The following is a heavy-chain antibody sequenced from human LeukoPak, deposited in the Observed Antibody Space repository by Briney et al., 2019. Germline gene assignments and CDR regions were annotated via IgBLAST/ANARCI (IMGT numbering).Heavy chain of an antibody. CDR2: IIPIFGTA. CDR3: ARVIVPAAMLVEWKYYYYYYMDV. J-gene: IGHJ6*03. D-gene: IGHD2-2*01. Sequence: ASVKVSCKASGGTFSSYAISWVRQAPGQGLEWMGGIIPIFGTANYAQKFQGRVTITADKSTSTAYMELSSLRSEDTAVYYCARVIVPAAMLVEWKYYYYYYMDVWGKGTTVTVSS. V-gene: IGHV1-69*06. CDR1: GGTFSSYA.